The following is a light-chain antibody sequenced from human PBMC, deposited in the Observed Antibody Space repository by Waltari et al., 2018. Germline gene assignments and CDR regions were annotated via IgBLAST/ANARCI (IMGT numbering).Light chain of an antibody. Sequence: LVLTHSPSASASLGASVKLTCTLSSGYSSNVIAWLQQQPGKGPRYLMKVNSDGSHRKGDDIPDRFSASKSGTECQLTISSLQSEDEADYFCQTGGHGTWVFGGGTKLTVL. CDR1: SGYSSNV. J-gene: IGLJ3*02. CDR2: VNSDGSH. V-gene: IGLV4-69*01. CDR3: QTGGHGTWV.